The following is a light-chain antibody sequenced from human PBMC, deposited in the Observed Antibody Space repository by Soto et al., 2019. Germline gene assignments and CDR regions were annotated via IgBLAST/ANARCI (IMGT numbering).Light chain of an antibody. CDR2: EVT. V-gene: IGLV2-8*01. Sequence: QSVLTQPPSASVSPGQSVTISCTGTSSDVGRFNFVSWYQQHPGKAPKLLIYEVTKRPSGVPDRFSGSKSGNAASLTVSGLQAEDEADYFCSSYTGTSDFYVFGTGTKVTVL. CDR1: SSDVGRFNF. J-gene: IGLJ1*01. CDR3: SSYTGTSDFYV.